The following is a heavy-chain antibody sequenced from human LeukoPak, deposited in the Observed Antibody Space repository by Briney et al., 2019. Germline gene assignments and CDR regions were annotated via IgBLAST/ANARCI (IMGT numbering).Heavy chain of an antibody. J-gene: IGHJ4*02. CDR2: ISSSSSYI. Sequence: GGSLRLSCAASGFTFSSYSKNWVRQAPGKGLELVSSISSSSSYIYYADSVKGRFTISRDNAKNSLYLQMNSLRAEDTAVYYCASRRITIFGVVISDYWGQGTLVTVSS. CDR1: GFTFSSYS. D-gene: IGHD3-3*01. V-gene: IGHV3-21*01. CDR3: ASRRITIFGVVISDY.